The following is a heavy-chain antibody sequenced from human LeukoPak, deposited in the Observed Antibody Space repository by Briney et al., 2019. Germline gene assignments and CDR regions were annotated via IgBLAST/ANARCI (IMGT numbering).Heavy chain of an antibody. CDR2: IRSSSET. D-gene: IGHD5-12*01. CDR3: ARDAGNSGYGCDL. V-gene: IGHV3-48*01. CDR1: GFTFSSYA. J-gene: IGHJ5*02. Sequence: GGSLRLSCAASGFTFSSYAMSWVRQAPGKGLEWVSHIRSSSETFYADSVKGRFTISRDNARNSLYLQMNNLRGEDTAIYYCARDAGNSGYGCDLWGQGTLVTVSS.